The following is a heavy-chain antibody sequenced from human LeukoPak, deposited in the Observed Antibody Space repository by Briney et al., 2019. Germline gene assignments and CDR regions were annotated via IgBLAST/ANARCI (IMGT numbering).Heavy chain of an antibody. D-gene: IGHD3-10*01. Sequence: PGGSLRLSCAASGFTFSSYEMNWVRQAPGKGLEWVSYISSSGSTIYYADSVKGRFTISRDNAKNSLYLQMNSLRAEDTAVYYCARDNRVVRDPDAFDIWGQGTMVTVSS. CDR1: GFTFSSYE. V-gene: IGHV3-48*03. CDR2: ISSSGSTI. CDR3: ARDNRVVRDPDAFDI. J-gene: IGHJ3*02.